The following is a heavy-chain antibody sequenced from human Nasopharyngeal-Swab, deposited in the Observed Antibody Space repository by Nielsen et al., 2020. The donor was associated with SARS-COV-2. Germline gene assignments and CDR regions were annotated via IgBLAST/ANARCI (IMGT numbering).Heavy chain of an antibody. D-gene: IGHD2-21*01. CDR3: ATPGTRCGGDTCNAWVFDY. Sequence: GGSLRLSCAVSGLTVSSTYMSWVRQAPGKGLEWVSSISSGGGTTYYADSVQGRFAISRDNSKNTLYLQMHSLRAEDTAVYYCATPGTRCGGDTCNAWVFDYWGQGSLVTVSS. V-gene: IGHV3-23*01. CDR1: GLTVSSTY. CDR2: ISSGGGTT. J-gene: IGHJ4*02.